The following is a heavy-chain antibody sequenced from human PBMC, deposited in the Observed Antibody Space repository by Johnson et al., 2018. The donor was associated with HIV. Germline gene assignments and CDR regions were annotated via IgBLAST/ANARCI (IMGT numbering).Heavy chain of an antibody. CDR2: ISYDGSNK. J-gene: IGHJ3*02. CDR3: ARDRLYSSGWYGTDAFDI. CDR1: GFTFSSYG. V-gene: IGHV3-30*03. Sequence: QVQLVESGGGLVQPGGSLKVSCEASGFTFSSYGMHWVRQAPGKGLEWVAVISYDGSNKYYADSVKGRFTISRDNSKNTLYLQMNRLRAEDTAVYYCARDRLYSSGWYGTDAFDIWGQGTMVTVSS. D-gene: IGHD6-19*01.